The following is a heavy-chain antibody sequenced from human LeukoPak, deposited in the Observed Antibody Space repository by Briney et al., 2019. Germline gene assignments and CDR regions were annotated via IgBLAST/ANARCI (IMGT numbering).Heavy chain of an antibody. J-gene: IGHJ4*02. CDR1: GFTFSTYD. CDR2: IGTDGDT. D-gene: IGHD6-13*01. Sequence: GGSLRLSCAASGFTFSTYDMHWVRHATGKGREWVSAIGTDGDTYYPGSVKGRFTISRENAKNSLYLQMNSLRDGDTAVYYCARVAAGGKGFDYWGQGTLVTVSS. CDR3: ARVAAGGKGFDY. V-gene: IGHV3-13*01.